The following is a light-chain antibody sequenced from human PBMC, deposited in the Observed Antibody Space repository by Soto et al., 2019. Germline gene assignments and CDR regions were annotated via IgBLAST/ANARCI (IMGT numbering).Light chain of an antibody. V-gene: IGKV3-20*01. CDR3: QQCGASLWT. Sequence: EIVLTQSPGTLSMSPGERATLSCRASQAGSSSLLAWYQHKPGQAPRLVIYGASSRATGIPHRFSGSGSGTAVTLTISRLEPEDFAVYYCQQCGASLWTFGQGTKVEIK. CDR1: QAGSSSL. J-gene: IGKJ1*01. CDR2: GAS.